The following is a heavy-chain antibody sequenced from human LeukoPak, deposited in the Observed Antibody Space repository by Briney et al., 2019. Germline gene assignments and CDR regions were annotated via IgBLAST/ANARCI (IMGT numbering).Heavy chain of an antibody. V-gene: IGHV1-24*01. CDR2: FDPEDGET. CDR3: ATLYGRGYSSSSDY. Sequence: GASVKVSCKVSGYTLTELSMHWVRQAPGKGLEWMGGFDPEDGETIYAQKFQGRVTMTEDTSTDTAYMELSSLRSEDTAVYYCATLYGRGYSSSSDYWGQGTLVTVSS. J-gene: IGHJ4*02. CDR1: GYTLTELS. D-gene: IGHD6-6*01.